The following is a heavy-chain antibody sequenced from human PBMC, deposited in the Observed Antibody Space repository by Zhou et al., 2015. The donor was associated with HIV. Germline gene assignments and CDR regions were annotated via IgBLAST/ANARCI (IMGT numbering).Heavy chain of an antibody. CDR2: ITPMFDIH. V-gene: IGHV1-69*17. CDR3: ARSSVNHDDAFDL. Sequence: QVRLVQSGTEVRKPGSSVKVSCKASGGTFSGSDISWVRQAPGQGLEWMGGITPMFDIHKYALKFRARLTITVDKITDTAYMELSSLTSEDTAIYFCARSSVNHDDAFDLWGQGTNVIVSS. J-gene: IGHJ3*01. CDR1: GGTFSGSD. D-gene: IGHD1-14*01.